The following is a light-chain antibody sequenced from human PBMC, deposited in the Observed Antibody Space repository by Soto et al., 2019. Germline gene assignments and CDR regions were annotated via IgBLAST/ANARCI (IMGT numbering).Light chain of an antibody. Sequence: DIQMTQSPSTLSASVVAIVRLSFLGSQNINTWLSWHQQKPGKAPKLLIYAASTLQSGVPLRFSGTGSGTEFTLNISSLQPDDFATYYCQQYHSYSTVGQGTKV. CDR2: AAS. CDR1: QNINTW. CDR3: QQYHSYST. V-gene: IGKV1-5*03. J-gene: IGKJ1*01.